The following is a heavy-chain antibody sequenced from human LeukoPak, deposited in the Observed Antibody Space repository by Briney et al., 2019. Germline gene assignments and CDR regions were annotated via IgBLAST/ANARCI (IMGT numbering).Heavy chain of an antibody. J-gene: IGHJ2*01. CDR2: ISGSGGST. D-gene: IGHD6-13*01. Sequence: GGSLRLSCAASGFTFSSYAMSWVRQAPGKGLEWVLAISGSGGSTYYADSVKGRFTISRDNSKNTLYLQMNSLRAEDTAVYYCAKAPRGGSSPYGPPGLWGRGTWSLSPQ. V-gene: IGHV3-23*01. CDR3: AKAPRGGSSPYGPPGL. CDR1: GFTFSSYA.